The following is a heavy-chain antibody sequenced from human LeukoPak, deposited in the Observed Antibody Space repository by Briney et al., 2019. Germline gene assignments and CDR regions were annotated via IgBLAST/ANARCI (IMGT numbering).Heavy chain of an antibody. Sequence: PGGSLRLSCAASGFTFYDYAMHWVRQAPGKGLEWVSGISWNSGSIGYADSVKGRFTISRDNAKNSLYLQMNSLRAEDTALYYCAKGSLFGDYGGFDYWGQGTLVTVSS. CDR2: ISWNSGSI. CDR3: AKGSLFGDYGGFDY. J-gene: IGHJ4*02. V-gene: IGHV3-9*01. D-gene: IGHD4-23*01. CDR1: GFTFYDYA.